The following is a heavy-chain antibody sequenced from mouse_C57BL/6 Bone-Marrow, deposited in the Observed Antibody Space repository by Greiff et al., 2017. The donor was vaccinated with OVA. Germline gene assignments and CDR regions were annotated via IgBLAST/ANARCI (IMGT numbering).Heavy chain of an antibody. J-gene: IGHJ3*01. CDR1: GYTFTSYW. CDR2: IHPNSGST. Sequence: QVQLQQPGAELVKPGASSKLSCKASGYTFTSYWIHWVKQRPGQGLEWIGMIHPNSGSTNYNEKFKSKATLTVDKSSSTAYMQLSSLTSEDSAVYYCAGDYYGSSYRAYWGQGTLVTVSA. D-gene: IGHD1-1*01. CDR3: AGDYYGSSYRAY. V-gene: IGHV1-64*01.